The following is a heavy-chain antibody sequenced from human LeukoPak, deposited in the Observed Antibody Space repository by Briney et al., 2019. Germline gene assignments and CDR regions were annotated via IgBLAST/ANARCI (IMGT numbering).Heavy chain of an antibody. J-gene: IGHJ3*02. V-gene: IGHV3-11*01. CDR2: ISSGGSTI. D-gene: IGHD3-22*01. CDR3: ASPYDSSGYYYGSDAFDI. CDR1: GFTFSDYY. Sequence: PGGSLRLSCAASGFTFSDYYMSWIRQAPGKGLEWVSYISSGGSTIYYADSVKGRFTISRDNAKNSLYLQMNSLRAEDTAVYYCASPYDSSGYYYGSDAFDIWGQGTMVTVSS.